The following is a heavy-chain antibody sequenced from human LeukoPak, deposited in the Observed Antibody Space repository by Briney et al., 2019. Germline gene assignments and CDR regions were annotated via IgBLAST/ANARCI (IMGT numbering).Heavy chain of an antibody. CDR2: IYSGGST. CDR3: ARDYDSSGLDAFDI. V-gene: IGHV3-53*01. CDR1: GFTVSSNY. J-gene: IGHJ3*02. Sequence: GGSLRLSCAASGFTVSSNYMSWVRQAPGKGLEWVSVIYSGGSTYYADSVKGRFTISRDNSKNTLYLQMNSLRAEDTAVYYCARDYDSSGLDAFDIWGQGTMVTVSS. D-gene: IGHD3-22*01.